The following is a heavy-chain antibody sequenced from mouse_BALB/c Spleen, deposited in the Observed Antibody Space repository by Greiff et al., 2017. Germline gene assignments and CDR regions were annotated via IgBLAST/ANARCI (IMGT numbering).Heavy chain of an antibody. CDR1: GFNIKDTY. Sequence: EVMLVESGAELVKPGASVKLSCTASGFNIKDTYMHWVKQRPEQGLEWIGRIDPANGNTKYDPKFQGKATITADTSSNTAYLQLSSLTSEDTAVYYCARSGIYAMDYWGQGTSVTVSS. J-gene: IGHJ4*01. CDR3: ARSGIYAMDY. D-gene: IGHD3-1*01. CDR2: IDPANGNT. V-gene: IGHV14-3*02.